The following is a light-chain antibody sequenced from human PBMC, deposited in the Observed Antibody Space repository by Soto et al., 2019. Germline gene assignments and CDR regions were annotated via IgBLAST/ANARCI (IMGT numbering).Light chain of an antibody. CDR2: GAS. J-gene: IGKJ3*01. V-gene: IGKV3-20*01. CDR3: QHYGSSPPSVT. Sequence: EIVMTQSPATLSVSPGERATLACRASQSVGSDLAWYQQKPGQAPRLLIYGASSRATGIPDRFSGSGSGTDFTLTINRLEPEDFAVYYCQHYGSSPPSVTFGPGTKVDIK. CDR1: QSVGSD.